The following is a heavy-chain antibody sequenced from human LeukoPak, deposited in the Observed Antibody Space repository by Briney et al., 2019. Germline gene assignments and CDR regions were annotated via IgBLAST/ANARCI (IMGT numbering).Heavy chain of an antibody. CDR1: GGSISSSNW. CDR3: ARGGPPPWFGELLYYFDY. J-gene: IGHJ4*02. CDR2: IYHSGST. V-gene: IGHV4-4*02. Sequence: SGTLSLTCAVSGGSISSSNWWSWVRQPPGKGLEWIGEIYHSGSTNYNPSLKSRVTISVDKSKNQFSLKLSSVTAADTAVYYCARGGPPPWFGELLYYFDYWGQGTLVTVSS. D-gene: IGHD3-10*01.